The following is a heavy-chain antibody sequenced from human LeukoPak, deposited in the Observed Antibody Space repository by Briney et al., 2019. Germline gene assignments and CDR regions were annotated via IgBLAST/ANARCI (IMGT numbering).Heavy chain of an antibody. Sequence: SETLSLTCAVSGGSISSGGYSWGWIRQPPGKGLEWIGYIYHSGSTYYNPSLKSRVTISVDRSKNQFSLKLSSVTAADTAVYYCARVEYGSSGKIFDPWGQGTQVTVSS. V-gene: IGHV4-30-2*01. J-gene: IGHJ5*02. CDR1: GGSISSGGYS. CDR2: IYHSGST. D-gene: IGHD3-22*01. CDR3: ARVEYGSSGKIFDP.